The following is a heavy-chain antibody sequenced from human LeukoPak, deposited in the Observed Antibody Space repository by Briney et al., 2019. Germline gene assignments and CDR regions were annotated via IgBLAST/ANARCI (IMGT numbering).Heavy chain of an antibody. Sequence: ASVKVSRKASGYTFSDYYMHWVRQAPGQGLEWMGWINPYSGGTNYAQKFQGRVTMTRDTSITTAYMELSRLRSDDAAVYYCARDESGRKYGMDVWGRGTTVTVSS. CDR3: ARDESGRKYGMDV. V-gene: IGHV1-2*02. J-gene: IGHJ6*02. CDR1: GYTFSDYY. D-gene: IGHD3-3*01. CDR2: INPYSGGT.